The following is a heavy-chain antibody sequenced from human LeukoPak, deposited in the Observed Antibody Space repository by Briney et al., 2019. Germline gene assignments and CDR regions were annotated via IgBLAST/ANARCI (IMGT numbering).Heavy chain of an antibody. V-gene: IGHV1-2*02. D-gene: IGHD7-27*01. J-gene: IGHJ4*02. CDR3: AGANWAAGVAFDY. CDR2: INANSGGT. Sequence: VASVKVSCKASGYTFTGYYIHWVRQAPGQGLEWVGWINANSGGTNYAQKFQGRVTMTRDTSISTAYMELSSLTSDDTAVYYCAGANWAAGVAFDYWGQGTLVTASS. CDR1: GYTFTGYY.